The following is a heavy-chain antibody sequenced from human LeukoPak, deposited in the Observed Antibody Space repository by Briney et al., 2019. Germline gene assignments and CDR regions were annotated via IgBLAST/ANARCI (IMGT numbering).Heavy chain of an antibody. J-gene: IGHJ4*02. CDR1: GFTFSSYA. CDR3: AKMVHTEQWLVPFDY. CDR2: ITGSGGNT. D-gene: IGHD6-19*01. V-gene: IGHV3-23*01. Sequence: PGGSLRLSCSASGFTFSSYAMTWVRQAPGKGLEWVSPITGSGGNTYYADSVKGRFTISRDNSKNTLYLQMNSLRAEDTAVYYCAKMVHTEQWLVPFDYWGQGTLVTVSS.